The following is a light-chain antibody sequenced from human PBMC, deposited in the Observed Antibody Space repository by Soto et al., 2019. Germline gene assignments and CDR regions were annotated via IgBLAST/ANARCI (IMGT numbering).Light chain of an antibody. CDR1: QDISRF. Sequence: DVPMTQSPSAMSASVGDRVTITCRASQDISRFVAWFQQKPGQAPERLIYDTSSLQPGVPSRFSGSGSGTEFTLAISGLQPEDFATYYCLQHNSYPYTFGQGTKLEIK. CDR3: LQHNSYPYT. V-gene: IGKV1-17*03. J-gene: IGKJ2*01. CDR2: DTS.